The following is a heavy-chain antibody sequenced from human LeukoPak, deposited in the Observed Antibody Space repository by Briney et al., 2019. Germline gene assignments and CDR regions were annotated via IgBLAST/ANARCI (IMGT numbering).Heavy chain of an antibody. V-gene: IGHV4-59*01. CDR3: ARVSGYDWESFYDY. CDR2: IYYSGST. CDR1: GGSLTSYY. J-gene: IGHJ4*02. Sequence: SETLSLTCSVSGGSLTSYYWSWIRQPPGKGLEYIGYIYYSGSTNYNPSLKSRVTISVDTSKNQFSLKLSSVTAADTAVYYCARVSGYDWESFYDYWGQGTLSPSPQ. D-gene: IGHD5-12*01.